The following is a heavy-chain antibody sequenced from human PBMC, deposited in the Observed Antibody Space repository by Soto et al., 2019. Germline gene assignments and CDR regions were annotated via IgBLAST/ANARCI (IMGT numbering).Heavy chain of an antibody. CDR1: GSTFSSYA. D-gene: IGHD2-21*01. CDR3: ASPSLLTRAFDI. CDR2: ISYDGSNK. Sequence: PGGSLRLSCAASGSTFSSYAMHWVRQAPGKGLEWVAVISYDGSNKYYADSVKGRFTISRDNSKNTLYLQMNSLRAEDTAVYYCASPSLLTRAFDIWGQGTMVTVSS. V-gene: IGHV3-30-3*01. J-gene: IGHJ3*02.